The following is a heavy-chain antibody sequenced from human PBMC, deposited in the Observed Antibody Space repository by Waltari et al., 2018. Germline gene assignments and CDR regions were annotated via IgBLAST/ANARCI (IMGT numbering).Heavy chain of an antibody. CDR1: GYTFTSYA. J-gene: IGHJ4*02. Sequence: QVQLVQSGAEVKKPGASVKVSCKASGYTFTSYAMHWVRQATGQGLEWMGWMNPNSGNTGYAQKFQGRVTMTRNTSISTAYMELSSLRSEDTAVYYCARGDRVAAAGTSDYWGQGTLVTVSS. CDR2: MNPNSGNT. V-gene: IGHV1-8*02. D-gene: IGHD6-13*01. CDR3: ARGDRVAAAGTSDY.